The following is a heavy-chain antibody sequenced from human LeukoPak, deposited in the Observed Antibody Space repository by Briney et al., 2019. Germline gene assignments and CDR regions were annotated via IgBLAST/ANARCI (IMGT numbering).Heavy chain of an antibody. CDR3: ARGLVRGVIYS. CDR2: IFHTGST. V-gene: IGHV4-34*01. Sequence: TSSETLSLTCAVSDESFSVYYWSWLRQSPGKGLEWIGEIFHTGSTIYNPSLKSRVTISVDTSKNQFSLKLSSVTAADTAVYYCARGLVRGVIYSWGQGTLVTVSS. J-gene: IGHJ5*02. D-gene: IGHD3-10*01. CDR1: DESFSVYY.